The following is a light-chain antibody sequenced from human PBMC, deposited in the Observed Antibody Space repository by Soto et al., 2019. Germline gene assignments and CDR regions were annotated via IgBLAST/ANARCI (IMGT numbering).Light chain of an antibody. CDR1: QSISSW. J-gene: IGKJ1*01. V-gene: IGKV1-5*01. CDR2: DAS. Sequence: DIQMTQSPSTLSASVGDRVTITCRASQSISSWLAWYQQKPGKAPNLLISDASSFESGVPSRFSVSGSGTDFTLTISSLPSDAFATSYCQEYNSYPWSFSQGTKVEIK. CDR3: QEYNSYPWS.